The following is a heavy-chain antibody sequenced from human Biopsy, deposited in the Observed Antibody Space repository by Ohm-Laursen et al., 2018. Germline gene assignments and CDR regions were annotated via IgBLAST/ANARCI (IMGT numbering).Heavy chain of an antibody. V-gene: IGHV4-39*01. CDR2: IYNSETT. CDR3: ARHPTGFWFDP. CDR1: GDSISTSTTYY. J-gene: IGHJ5*02. Sequence: SDTLSLTCTVSGDSISTSTTYYWAWLRQPPGKGLEWIGSIYNSETTLYNPSLKSRVAISVDTSTNQFSLKVSSVTAADTALYYCARHPTGFWFDPWGHGTLVTVSS.